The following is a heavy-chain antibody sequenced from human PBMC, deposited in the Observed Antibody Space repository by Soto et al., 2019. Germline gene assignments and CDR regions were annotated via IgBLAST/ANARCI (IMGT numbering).Heavy chain of an antibody. CDR1: GGSISSSFYY. D-gene: IGHD4-17*01. J-gene: IGHJ3*02. V-gene: IGHV4-39*01. CDR3: ARRTRRYTVTVSYTIHTAFDI. Sequence: QLHLQESGPGLVKPSETLSLTCTVSGGSISSSFYYWGWIRQPPGKGLEWIGSVSYTGRTYYNPPLRSRVYLSVDTSKSRFILRLASVPAADAAVHYCARRTRRYTVTVSYTIHTAFDIWGQGKVVTVPS. CDR2: VSYTGRT.